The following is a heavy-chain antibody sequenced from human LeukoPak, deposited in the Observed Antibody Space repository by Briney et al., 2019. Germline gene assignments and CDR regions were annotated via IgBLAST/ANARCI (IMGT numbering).Heavy chain of an antibody. Sequence: GGSLRLSCAASGFTFSSYSMNWVRQAPGKGLEWVSSISSSSSYIYYADSVKGRFTISRDNAKNSLYLQMNSLRAEDTAVYYCARDTDTLLWFGEPMGFDYWGQGTLVTVSS. CDR2: ISSSSSYI. J-gene: IGHJ4*02. CDR3: ARDTDTLLWFGEPMGFDY. CDR1: GFTFSSYS. D-gene: IGHD3-10*01. V-gene: IGHV3-21*01.